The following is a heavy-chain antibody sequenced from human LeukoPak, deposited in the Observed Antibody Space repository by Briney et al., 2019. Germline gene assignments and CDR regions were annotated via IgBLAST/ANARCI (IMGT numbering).Heavy chain of an antibody. Sequence: ASVKVSCKASGDTFTGYYMHWVRQAPGQGLEWMGWINPNSGGTNYAQKFQGRVTMTRDTSISTAYMELSRLRSDDTAVYYCARDGSGIMEEGWFDPWGQGTLVTVSS. CDR2: INPNSGGT. D-gene: IGHD1-1*01. CDR3: ARDGSGIMEEGWFDP. J-gene: IGHJ5*02. CDR1: GDTFTGYY. V-gene: IGHV1-2*02.